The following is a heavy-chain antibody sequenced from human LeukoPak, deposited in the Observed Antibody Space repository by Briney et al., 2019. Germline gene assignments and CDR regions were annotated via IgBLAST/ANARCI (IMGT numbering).Heavy chain of an antibody. CDR3: ATGLRGYSGYEYYYFDY. CDR2: FDPEDGET. V-gene: IGHV1-24*01. Sequence: ASVQVSCKVSGYTLTELSMHWVRQAPGKGLEWMGGFDPEDGETIYAQKFQGRVTMTEDTSTDTAYMELSSLRSEDTAVYYCATGLRGYSGYEYYYFDYWGQGTLVTVSS. CDR1: GYTLTELS. J-gene: IGHJ4*02. D-gene: IGHD5-12*01.